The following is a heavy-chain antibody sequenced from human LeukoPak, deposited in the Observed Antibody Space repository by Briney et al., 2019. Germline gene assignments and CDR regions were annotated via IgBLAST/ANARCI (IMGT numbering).Heavy chain of an antibody. J-gene: IGHJ5*02. Sequence: ASVKVSCKASGGTFSSYAISWVRQAPGQGLEWMGGIIPIFGTANYAQKFQGRVTMTTDTSTSAAYMELRSLRSDDTAVYYCARGLEWLTRRHTWFDPWGQGTLVTVSS. CDR1: GGTFSSYA. D-gene: IGHD3-3*01. CDR2: IIPIFGTA. V-gene: IGHV1-69*05. CDR3: ARGLEWLTRRHTWFDP.